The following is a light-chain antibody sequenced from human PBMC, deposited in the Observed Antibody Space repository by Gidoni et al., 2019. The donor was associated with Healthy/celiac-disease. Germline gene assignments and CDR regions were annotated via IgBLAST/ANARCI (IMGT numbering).Light chain of an antibody. CDR3: QQLNSYPLT. J-gene: IGKJ4*01. V-gene: IGKV1-9*01. CDR1: QDISSY. CDR2: AAS. Sequence: DIQLTPSPSFLSASVGDRVTITCRASQDISSYLAWYQQKPGKAPKLLIYAASTLQSGVPSRFSGSGSGTEFTLTISSLQPEDFATYYCQQLNSYPLTFGGGTKVEIK.